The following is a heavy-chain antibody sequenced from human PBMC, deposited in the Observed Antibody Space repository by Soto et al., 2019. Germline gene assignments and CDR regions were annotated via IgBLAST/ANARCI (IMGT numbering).Heavy chain of an antibody. Sequence: KVSCKASGGTFSSYAISWVRQMPWKGLEWMGRIDPSDSYTNYSPSFQGHVTISADKSISTAYLQWSSLKASDTAMYYCARRPYDSSGYYSFYWGQGTLVTVSS. V-gene: IGHV5-10-1*01. CDR1: GGTFSSYA. D-gene: IGHD3-22*01. CDR2: IDPSDSYT. CDR3: ARRPYDSSGYYSFY. J-gene: IGHJ4*02.